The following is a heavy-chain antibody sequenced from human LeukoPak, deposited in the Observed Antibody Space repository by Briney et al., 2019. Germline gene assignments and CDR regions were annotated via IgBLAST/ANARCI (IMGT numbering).Heavy chain of an antibody. V-gene: IGHV3-23*01. CDR3: AKFNEILTGYFDY. CDR2: ISGGGGGT. CDR1: GFTFRSYA. J-gene: IGHJ4*02. Sequence: GGSLRLSCAASGFTFRSYAMGWVRQSPGKGLEWVSSISGGGGGTYYAEFVKDRFTISRDNSKNTLCLQMNSLRAEDTAVYYCAKFNEILTGYFDYWGQGTLVTVSS. D-gene: IGHD3-9*01.